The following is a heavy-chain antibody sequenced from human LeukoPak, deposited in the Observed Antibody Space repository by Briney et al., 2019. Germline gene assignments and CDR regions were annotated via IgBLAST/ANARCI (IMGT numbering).Heavy chain of an antibody. CDR3: TRSRFRRLELLYFDY. Sequence: GGSLRLSCTASGFTFGDYAMSWFRQAPGKGLEWVGFIRSKAYGGTTEYAASVKGRFTISRDGSKSIAYLQMNSLKTEDTAVYYCTRSRFRRLELLYFDYWGQGTLVTVSS. CDR2: IRSKAYGGTT. V-gene: IGHV3-49*01. J-gene: IGHJ4*02. CDR1: GFTFGDYA. D-gene: IGHD1-7*01.